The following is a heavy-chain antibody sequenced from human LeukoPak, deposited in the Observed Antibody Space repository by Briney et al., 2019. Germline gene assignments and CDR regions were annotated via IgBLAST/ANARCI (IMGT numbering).Heavy chain of an antibody. CDR1: GFTFSSYS. J-gene: IGHJ4*02. Sequence: TGGSLRLSCAASGFTFSSYSMNWVRQAPGKGLEWVSSISSSSSYIYYADSVKGRFTISRDNSKNTLYLQMNSLRAEDTAVYYCAKSSGYDFLVLGEIFDYWGQGTLVTVSS. CDR3: AKSSGYDFLVLGEIFDY. CDR2: ISSSSSYI. D-gene: IGHD5-12*01. V-gene: IGHV3-21*04.